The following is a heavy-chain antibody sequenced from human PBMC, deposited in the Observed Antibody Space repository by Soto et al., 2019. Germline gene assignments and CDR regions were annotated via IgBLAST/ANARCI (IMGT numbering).Heavy chain of an antibody. D-gene: IGHD3-22*01. CDR2: ISGSATNT. Sequence: GGSLRPSWPASGFIYSVFALGGFRQAPGKGLEWVSGISGSATNTYYADSVQGRFTVSRDNSKNTLYLQMNSLSAEDTAVYYCARYYYNSRGSLDYWGQGTLVTVSS. CDR3: ARYYYNSRGSLDY. J-gene: IGHJ4*02. CDR1: GFIYSVFA. V-gene: IGHV3-23*01.